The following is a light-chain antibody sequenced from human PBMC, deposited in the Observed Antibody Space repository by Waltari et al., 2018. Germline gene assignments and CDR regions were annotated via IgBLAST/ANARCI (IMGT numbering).Light chain of an antibody. J-gene: IGLJ3*02. CDR1: RSDVGGFNY. CDR3: SSYASSNFLV. Sequence: QSALSQPASVSGSPGQSITISCTGARSDVGGFNYVSWYQQNPGKAPKLLIFEATKRPSGVSIRFSGSTSDNTASLTISGLQAEDEADYYCSSYASSNFLVFGGGTKVTVL. CDR2: EAT. V-gene: IGLV2-14*01.